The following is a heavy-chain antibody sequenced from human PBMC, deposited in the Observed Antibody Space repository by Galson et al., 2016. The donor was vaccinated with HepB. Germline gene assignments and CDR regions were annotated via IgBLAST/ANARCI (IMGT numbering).Heavy chain of an antibody. CDR3: AKDTTKGWGSEDY. CDR2: ISWNSGGR. J-gene: IGHJ4*02. D-gene: IGHD3-16*01. V-gene: IGHV3-9*01. CDR1: GFTFDDYA. Sequence: SLRLSCAASGFTFDDYAMHWVRQAPGKGLEWVSGISWNSGGRDYADSVKGRSTISRDNAKNSRYLHMNSLRVEDTAMYFCAKDTTKGWGSEDYWGQGTLVTVSS.